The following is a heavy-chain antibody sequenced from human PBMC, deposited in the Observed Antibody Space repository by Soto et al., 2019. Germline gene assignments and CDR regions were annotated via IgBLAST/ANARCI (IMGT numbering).Heavy chain of an antibody. D-gene: IGHD3-9*01. V-gene: IGHV4-34*01. CDR3: ARGGSNDWQVAFDI. CDR2: INHSGSN. J-gene: IGHJ3*02. Sequence: QLQQWGAGLLKPSETLSLTCVVSGGYFSTYYYNWIRQSPGKGLEWIGEINHSGSNNYSPSLKSRVTMSLDTSKNQFSLKLTSVTAADTAVYYCARGGSNDWQVAFDIWGQGTMVTVSS. CDR1: GGYFSTYY.